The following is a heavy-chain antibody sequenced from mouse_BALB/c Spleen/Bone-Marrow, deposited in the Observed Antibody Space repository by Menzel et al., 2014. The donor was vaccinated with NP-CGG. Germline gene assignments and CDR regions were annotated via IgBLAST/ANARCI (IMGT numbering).Heavy chain of an antibody. CDR2: INPYNGAT. V-gene: IGHV1-31*01. D-gene: IGHD2-1*01. CDR3: AEGGYGNVFDY. J-gene: IGHJ2*01. Sequence: EVQGVESGPELVKPGASVKISCKASGYSFTGYYMHWVKQSHVKSLEWIGRINPYNGATSYNQNFKDKASLTVDKSSSTAYMELHRLTSEDSAVYYCAEGGYGNVFDYWGQGTTLTVSS. CDR1: GYSFTGYY.